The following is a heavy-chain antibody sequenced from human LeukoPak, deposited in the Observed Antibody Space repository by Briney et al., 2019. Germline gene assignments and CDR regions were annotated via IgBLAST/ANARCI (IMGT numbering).Heavy chain of an antibody. CDR2: FSGTSASA. Sequence: PGGSLRLSCAASGFTFSSYGMSWVRQAPGKGLEWVSTFSGTSASAYYADSVKGRFTISRDTSKNTLYLQMNSLRAEDTAVYYCAKRRLRGHYYFDSWGQGTLVTVSS. CDR3: AKRRLRGHYYFDS. D-gene: IGHD4-17*01. CDR1: GFTFSSYG. V-gene: IGHV3-23*01. J-gene: IGHJ4*02.